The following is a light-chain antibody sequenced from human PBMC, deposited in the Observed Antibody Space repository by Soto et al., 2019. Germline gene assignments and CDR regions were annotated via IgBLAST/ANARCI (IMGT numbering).Light chain of an antibody. V-gene: IGKV3-20*01. Sequence: PGDRATLSCRASQSVSSTYLAWYQQKPGQAPRLLIYGASSRATGIPDRFSGSGSGTDFTLTISRLEPEDFAMYYCQQYGSPPLTFGQGTRLEIK. CDR1: QSVSSTY. J-gene: IGKJ5*01. CDR2: GAS. CDR3: QQYGSPPLT.